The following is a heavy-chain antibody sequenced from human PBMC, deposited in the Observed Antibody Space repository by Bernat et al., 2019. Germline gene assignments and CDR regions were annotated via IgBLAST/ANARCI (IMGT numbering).Heavy chain of an antibody. Sequence: EVQLLESGGGLVQPGGSLRLSCAASGFTFSSYAMSWVSHALGQGLGWVSAISGSGGSTYYADSEKGRFTISGDNSKNTLYLKMNSLRAEDTAVYYCATFNVAATFLGAFDIWGQGTMVTVSS. V-gene: IGHV3-23*01. CDR1: GFTFSSYA. CDR2: ISGSGGST. J-gene: IGHJ3*02. D-gene: IGHD2-15*01. CDR3: ATFNVAATFLGAFDI.